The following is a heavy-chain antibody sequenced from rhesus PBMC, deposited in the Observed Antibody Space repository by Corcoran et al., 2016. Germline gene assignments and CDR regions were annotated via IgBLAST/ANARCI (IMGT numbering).Heavy chain of an antibody. D-gene: IGHD6-13*01. CDR2: IYGSGRST. Sequence: QLQLPESGPGLVKPSEPLYVPCAFSVGSISISFWVWFRQAPRTGLECIVYIYGSGRSTNYNPSLKSRVTLSVDTSKNQFSLKLSSVTAADTAVYYCASGYSSWSPAFDFWGQGLRVTVSS. CDR1: VGSISISF. CDR3: ASGYSSWSPAFDF. V-gene: IGHV4-169*02. J-gene: IGHJ3*01.